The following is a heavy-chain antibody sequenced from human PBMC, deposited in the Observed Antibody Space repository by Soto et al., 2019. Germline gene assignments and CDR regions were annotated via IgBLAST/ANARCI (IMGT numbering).Heavy chain of an antibody. CDR2: IYYSGST. D-gene: IGHD6-13*01. V-gene: IGHV4-61*01. CDR1: GGSVSSGCFY. J-gene: IGHJ4*02. CDR3: ARITRYSSSWYGFFDY. Sequence: PSETLSLTCTVSGGSVSSGCFYWSWIRQPPGKGLEWIGYIYYSGSTNYNPSLKSRVTISVDTSKNQFSLKLSSVTAADTAVYYCARITRYSSSWYGFFDYWGQGTLVTVTS.